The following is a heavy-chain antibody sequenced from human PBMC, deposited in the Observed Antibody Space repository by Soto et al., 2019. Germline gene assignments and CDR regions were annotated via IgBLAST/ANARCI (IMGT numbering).Heavy chain of an antibody. Sequence: QVQLVQSGAEVKKPGSSVKVSCKASGGSFSTYGISWVRQAPGQGLEWMGGFIPVFTTAKYAQKFQGRVSITADEPTYTAYMEVSSLRSEDTAVYFCARDGVDVSRTTVRHGALDIWGQGTVVTVSS. CDR1: GGSFSTYG. J-gene: IGHJ3*02. V-gene: IGHV1-69*01. CDR2: FIPVFTTA. D-gene: IGHD4-17*01. CDR3: ARDGVDVSRTTVRHGALDI.